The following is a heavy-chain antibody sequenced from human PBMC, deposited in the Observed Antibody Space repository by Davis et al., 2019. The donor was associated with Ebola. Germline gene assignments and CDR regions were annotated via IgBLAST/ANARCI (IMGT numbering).Heavy chain of an antibody. CDR3: AKKGAGSYYYYYGMDV. CDR2: ISGSGGST. V-gene: IGHV3-23*01. CDR1: GFTFSSCA. J-gene: IGHJ6*02. Sequence: GGSLRLSCAASGFTFSSCAMSWVRQAPGKGLEWVSAISGSGGSTYYADSVKGRFTISRDNSKNTLYLQMNSLRAEDTAVYYCAKKGAGSYYYYYGMDVWGQGTTVTVSS. D-gene: IGHD3-10*01.